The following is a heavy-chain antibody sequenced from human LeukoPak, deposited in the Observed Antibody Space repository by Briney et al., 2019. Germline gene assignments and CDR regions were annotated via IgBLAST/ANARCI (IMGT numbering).Heavy chain of an antibody. CDR1: GFTFSSYE. CDR3: ARGEDYGTNSFDY. J-gene: IGHJ4*02. V-gene: IGHV3-48*03. D-gene: IGHD4-17*01. Sequence: GSLTLSCAASGFTFSSYEMNWVRQAPGKGLEWVSYITTSGRTIYYADSVKGRFTISRDNAKNSLYLQMNSLRAEDTAVYYCARGEDYGTNSFDYWGQGTLVTVSS. CDR2: ITTSGRTI.